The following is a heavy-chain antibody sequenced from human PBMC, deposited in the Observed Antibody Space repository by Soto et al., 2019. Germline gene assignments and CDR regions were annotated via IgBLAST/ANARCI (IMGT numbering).Heavy chain of an antibody. V-gene: IGHV4-31*02. CDR2: IYYSGST. Sequence: TLSLPWTVSCGSVSSGCYYWSWIRQHPGKGLEWIVYIYYSGSTYYNPSLKSRVTISVDTSKNQFSLKLSSVTAADTAVYYCARSSPGGNTGDYWGQGTLVTVSS. CDR1: CGSVSSGCYY. D-gene: IGHD5-18*01. J-gene: IGHJ4*02. CDR3: ARSSPGGNTGDY.